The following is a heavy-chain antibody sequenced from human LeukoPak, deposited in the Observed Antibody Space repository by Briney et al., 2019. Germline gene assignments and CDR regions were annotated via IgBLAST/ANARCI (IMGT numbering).Heavy chain of an antibody. CDR2: IYTSGST. Sequence: SETLSRTCTVSGGSISSGSYYWSWIRQPAGKGLEWIGRIYTSGSTNYNPSLKSRVTISVDTSKNQFSLKLSSVTAADTAVYYCARSLDTFDDYWGQGTLVTVSS. CDR3: ARSLDTFDDY. CDR1: GGSISSGSYY. D-gene: IGHD3-16*01. J-gene: IGHJ4*02. V-gene: IGHV4-61*02.